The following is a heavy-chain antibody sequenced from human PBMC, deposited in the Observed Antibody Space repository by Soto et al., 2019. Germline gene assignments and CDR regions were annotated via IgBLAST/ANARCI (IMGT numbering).Heavy chain of an antibody. V-gene: IGHV3-23*01. CDR1: GFTFSSYA. Sequence: GESLKISCAASGFTFSSYAMSWVRQAPGKGLEWVSAISGSGGSTYYADSVKGRFTISRDNSKNTLYLQMNSLRAEDTAVYYCAKSATVTTPEYFQHWGQGTLVTVSS. D-gene: IGHD4-4*01. CDR2: ISGSGGST. CDR3: AKSATVTTPEYFQH. J-gene: IGHJ1*01.